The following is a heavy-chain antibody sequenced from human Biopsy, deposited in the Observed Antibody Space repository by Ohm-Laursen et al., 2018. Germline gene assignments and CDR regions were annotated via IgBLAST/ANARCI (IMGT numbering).Heavy chain of an antibody. Sequence: GTPSLTCTVSGGSFTGHYWSWIRQPPGKGLKWIGHISYTGYTSYNASLKSRVTISVDTSRNHFSLRLSSLTAADTAVYYCARGSNDFGGLYFPRWGQGTLLTVSS. CDR1: GGSFTGHY. CDR2: ISYTGYT. D-gene: IGHD4-23*01. V-gene: IGHV4-59*11. J-gene: IGHJ4*02. CDR3: ARGSNDFGGLYFPR.